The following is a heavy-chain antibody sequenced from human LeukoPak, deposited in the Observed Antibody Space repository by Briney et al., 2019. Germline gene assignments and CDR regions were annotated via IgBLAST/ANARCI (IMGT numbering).Heavy chain of an antibody. V-gene: IGHV3-74*01. Sequence: GGSLRLSCAASGFPFSTYWMHWVRQIPGKGLVWLSRIHYDGTYTTYVDSVRGRFTISRDNPKSTLYLQMNSLRADDTAVYYCARGAEGHNYGELDSWGQGTLVTVSS. CDR1: GFPFSTYW. D-gene: IGHD5-18*01. CDR2: IHYDGTYT. CDR3: ARGAEGHNYGELDS. J-gene: IGHJ5*01.